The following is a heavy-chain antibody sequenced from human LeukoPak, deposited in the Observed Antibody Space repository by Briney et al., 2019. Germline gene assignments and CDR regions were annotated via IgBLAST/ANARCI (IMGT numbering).Heavy chain of an antibody. D-gene: IGHD3-10*01. CDR1: GGTFSSYA. V-gene: IGHV1-69*06. J-gene: IGHJ3*02. CDR2: IIPIFGTA. CDR3: ARETPGARGSAFDI. Sequence: RASVKVSCKASGGTFSSYAISWVRQAPGQGLEWMGGIIPIFGTANYAQKFQGRVTITADKSTSTAYMELSSLRSEDTAVYYCARETPGARGSAFDIWGQGTMVTVSS.